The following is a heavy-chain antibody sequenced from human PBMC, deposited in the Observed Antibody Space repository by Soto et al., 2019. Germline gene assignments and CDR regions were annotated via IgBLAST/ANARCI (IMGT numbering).Heavy chain of an antibody. Sequence: QVQLVESGGGVVQPGRSLRLSCAASGFTFSSYAMHWVRQAPGKGLEWVAVMSSDGSNKFYADSVKGRFTISRDNSKNTLYLRRTSLGAEDTAMYYCAGYGPRRWSGYSLDYWGQGTLVTVSS. J-gene: IGHJ4*02. CDR3: AGYGPRRWSGYSLDY. CDR1: GFTFSSYA. CDR2: MSSDGSNK. V-gene: IGHV3-30-3*01. D-gene: IGHD3-3*01.